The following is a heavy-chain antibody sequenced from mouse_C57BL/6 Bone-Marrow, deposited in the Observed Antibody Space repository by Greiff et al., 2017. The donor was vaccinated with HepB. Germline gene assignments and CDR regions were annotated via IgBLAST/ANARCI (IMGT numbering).Heavy chain of an antibody. CDR3: ASEMGYYGSSFWYFDV. D-gene: IGHD1-1*01. V-gene: IGHV1-36*01. CDR1: GFTFTDYY. CDR2: VYPYNGGT. Sequence: EVQLQESGPVLVKPGPSVKISCKASGFTFTDYYMHWVKQSHGKSLEWIGIVYPYNGGTSYNQKFKGKATLTLDTSSSTAYMELNSLTSEDAAVYYCASEMGYYGSSFWYFDVWGTGTTVTVSS. J-gene: IGHJ1*03.